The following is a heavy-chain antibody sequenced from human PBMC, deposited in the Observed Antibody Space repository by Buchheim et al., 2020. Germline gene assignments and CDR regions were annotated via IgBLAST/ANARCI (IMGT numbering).Heavy chain of an antibody. D-gene: IGHD6-13*01. V-gene: IGHV4-59*08. CDR3: ARHNALTSAGFDY. Sequence: QVQLQESGPGLVKPSEALSLTCTVSVGSITGYYWNWIRQPPGKGLEWIGYTFYSGSTNSNPSLKRRVTISVDLSKNQFSLKLSSVTAADTGVYYCARHNALTSAGFDYWGQGTL. J-gene: IGHJ4*02. CDR1: VGSITGYY. CDR2: TFYSGST.